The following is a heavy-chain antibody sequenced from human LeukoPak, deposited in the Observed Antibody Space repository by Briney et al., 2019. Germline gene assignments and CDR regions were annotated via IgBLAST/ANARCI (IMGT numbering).Heavy chain of an antibody. Sequence: ASVKVSCKASGGTFSSYAISWVRQAPGQGLEWMGGTIPIFGTANYAQKFQGRVTITTDESTSTAYMELSSLRSEDTAVYYCARTVLGYSYRLDVWGKGTTVTVSS. CDR2: TIPIFGTA. J-gene: IGHJ6*04. V-gene: IGHV1-69*05. CDR1: GGTFSSYA. CDR3: ARTVLGYSYRLDV. D-gene: IGHD5-18*01.